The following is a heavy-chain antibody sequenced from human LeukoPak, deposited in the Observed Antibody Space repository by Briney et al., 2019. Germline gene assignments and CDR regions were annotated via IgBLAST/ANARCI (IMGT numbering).Heavy chain of an antibody. D-gene: IGHD3-3*01. CDR2: ISGSGGST. V-gene: IGHV3-23*01. Sequence: PGGSLRLSCAASGFTFSSYAMSWVRQAPGKGLEWVSAISGSGGSTYYADSVKGRFTISRDNSKNTLYLQMNSLRAEDTAVYYCAKDRTPGRELRFSYFDYWGQGTLVTVSS. CDR3: AKDRTPGRELRFSYFDY. CDR1: GFTFSSYA. J-gene: IGHJ4*02.